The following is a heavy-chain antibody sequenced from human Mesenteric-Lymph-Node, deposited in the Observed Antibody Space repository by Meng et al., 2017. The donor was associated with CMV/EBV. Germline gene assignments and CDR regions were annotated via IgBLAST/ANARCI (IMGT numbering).Heavy chain of an antibody. CDR2: IYYDGST. J-gene: IGHJ5*02. CDR3: ARGAGGRFLT. D-gene: IGHD3-3*01. CDR1: GGSISLYY. Sequence: GSLRLSCTVSGGSISLYYWSWIRQAPGKGLEWIGYIYYDGSTNYNPSLKSRVTISVDPSKTQFSLKLSSVTAADTAVYYCARGAGGRFLTWGQGTLVTVSS. V-gene: IGHV4-59*12.